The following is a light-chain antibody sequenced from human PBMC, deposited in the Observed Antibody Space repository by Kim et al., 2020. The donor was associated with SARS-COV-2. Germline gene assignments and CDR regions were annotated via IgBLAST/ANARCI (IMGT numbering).Light chain of an antibody. CDR1: QGISNW. V-gene: IGKV1-5*03. Sequence: DIQMTQSPSIVSASVGDRVTLTCRASQGISNWLVWYQQKPGKAPKLLISKAVTLESGVPSRFSGSGSGTEYTLTISSLQPDDFATYYCKQYDASPYTCRQDTKVE. J-gene: IGKJ2*01. CDR3: KQYDASPYT. CDR2: KAV.